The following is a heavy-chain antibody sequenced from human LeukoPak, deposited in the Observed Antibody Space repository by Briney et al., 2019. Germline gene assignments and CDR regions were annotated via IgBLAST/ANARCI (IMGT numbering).Heavy chain of an antibody. J-gene: IGHJ6*03. CDR2: FDPEDGET. D-gene: IGHD3-16*01. CDR1: GYTLTELS. CDR3: AWGAVYYYYYMDV. V-gene: IGHV1-24*01. Sequence: ASVKVSCKVSGYTLTELSMHWVRQAPGKGLEWMGGFDPEDGETIYAQKFQGRVTITADESTSTAYMELSSLRSEDTAVYYCAWGAVYYYYYMDVWGKGTTVTVSS.